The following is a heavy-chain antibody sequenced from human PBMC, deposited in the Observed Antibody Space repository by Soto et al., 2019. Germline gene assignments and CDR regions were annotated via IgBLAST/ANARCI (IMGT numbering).Heavy chain of an antibody. D-gene: IGHD2-2*01. J-gene: IGHJ5*02. Sequence: ASVKVSCKASGYTFTSYGISWVRQAPGQGLEGMGWISAYNGNTNYAQKLQGRVTMTTDTSTSTAYMELRSLRSDDTAVYYCARDRPDIVVVPAALEDWFDPWGQGTLVTVSS. CDR1: GYTFTSYG. CDR3: ARDRPDIVVVPAALEDWFDP. CDR2: ISAYNGNT. V-gene: IGHV1-18*04.